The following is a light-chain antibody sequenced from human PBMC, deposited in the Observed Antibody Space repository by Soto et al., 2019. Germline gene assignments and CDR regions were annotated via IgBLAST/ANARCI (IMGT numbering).Light chain of an antibody. Sequence: DIKMTQSPSTMSASVGDRITIISGASQTISSWLAWYQQQPGKPPQLLIYAASSLQSRVPSRFSGSGSRTDFTLTISSLHPEDFATYFCQQHHTPPLTFGGGTKVDIK. V-gene: IGKV1-12*01. J-gene: IGKJ4*01. CDR3: QQHHTPPLT. CDR1: QTISSW. CDR2: AAS.